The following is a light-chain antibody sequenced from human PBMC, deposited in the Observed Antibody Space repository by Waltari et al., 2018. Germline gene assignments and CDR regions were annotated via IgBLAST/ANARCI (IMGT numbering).Light chain of an antibody. Sequence: AVSVAMGQTVRITCQGDSLRSYYASWYQQRPGQAPILVMYDKNNRPSGVPDRFSGSSSDNTASLTITGAQAEDEASYYCHSRDASGVGGSFGGGTKLTVL. CDR3: HSRDASGVGGS. CDR1: SLRSYY. CDR2: DKN. V-gene: IGLV3-19*01. J-gene: IGLJ2*01.